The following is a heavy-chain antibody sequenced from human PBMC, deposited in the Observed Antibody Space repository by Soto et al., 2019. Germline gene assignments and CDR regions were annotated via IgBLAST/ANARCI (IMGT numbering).Heavy chain of an antibody. Sequence: GESLKISCKGSGYSFTSYWIGWVRQMPGKGLEWMGIIYPGDSDTRYSPSFQGQVTISADKSISTAYLQWSSLKASDTAMYYRARRDDFWRGNYYYGMDVWGQGTTVTASS. CDR2: IYPGDSDT. D-gene: IGHD3-3*01. J-gene: IGHJ6*02. CDR3: ARRDDFWRGNYYYGMDV. V-gene: IGHV5-51*01. CDR1: GYSFTSYW.